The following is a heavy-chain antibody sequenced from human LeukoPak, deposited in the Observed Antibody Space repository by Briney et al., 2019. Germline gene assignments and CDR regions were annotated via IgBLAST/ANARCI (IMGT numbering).Heavy chain of an antibody. CDR2: INTDGSAE. V-gene: IGHV3-7*01. CDR3: ARGKIDF. Sequence: GGSLTLSCAASGFTLSDFWMMWVRQTPEKGLEWVANINTDGSAEYYGDSVKGRFTISRDNAKNSLSLQMNSLRVEDTALYYCARGKIDFWGQGILVTVSS. CDR1: GFTLSDFW. J-gene: IGHJ4*02.